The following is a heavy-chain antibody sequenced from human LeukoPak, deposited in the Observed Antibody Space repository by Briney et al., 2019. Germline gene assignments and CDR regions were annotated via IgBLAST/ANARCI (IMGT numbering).Heavy chain of an antibody. Sequence: GGSLRLSCAASGFTFSGYSMNWVRQAPGKGLEWVSSISSSSSYIYYADSVKGRFTISRDNAKNSLYLQMNSLTAEDTAVYYCARDQAGIVATSFDFDYWGQGTLVTVSS. D-gene: IGHD5-12*01. J-gene: IGHJ4*02. CDR1: GFTFSGYS. CDR2: ISSSSSYI. V-gene: IGHV3-21*01. CDR3: ARDQAGIVATSFDFDY.